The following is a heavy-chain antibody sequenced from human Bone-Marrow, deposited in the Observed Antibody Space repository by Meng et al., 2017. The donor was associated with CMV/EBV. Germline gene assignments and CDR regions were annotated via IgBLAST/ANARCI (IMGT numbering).Heavy chain of an antibody. CDR2: IIPIFGTA. CDR3: ARDRGGYSGYDFPHYPFDY. CDR1: GGTFSSYA. J-gene: IGHJ4*02. D-gene: IGHD5-12*01. V-gene: IGHV1-69*05. Sequence: VKVSCKASGGTFSSYAISWVRQAPGQGLEWMGGIIPIFGTANYAQKFQGRVTITTDESTSTAYMELSSLRSEDTAVYYCARDRGGYSGYDFPHYPFDYWGQGTLVTVSS.